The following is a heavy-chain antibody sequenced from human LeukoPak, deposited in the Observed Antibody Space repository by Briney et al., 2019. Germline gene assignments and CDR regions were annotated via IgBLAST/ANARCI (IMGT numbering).Heavy chain of an antibody. CDR1: GCTFSSYA. D-gene: IGHD6-13*01. J-gene: IGHJ5*02. V-gene: IGHV1-69*05. CDR2: IIPIFGTA. CDR3: ARLRGSAAAWFDP. Sequence: SVKVSCKASGCTFSSYAISWVRQAPGQGLEWMGGIIPIFGTANYAQKFQGRVTITTDESTSTAYMELSSLRSEDTAVYYCARLRGSAAAWFDPWGQGTLVTVSS.